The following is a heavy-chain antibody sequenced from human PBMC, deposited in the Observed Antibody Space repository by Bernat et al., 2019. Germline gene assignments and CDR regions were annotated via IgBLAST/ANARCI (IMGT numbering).Heavy chain of an antibody. D-gene: IGHD3-10*01. V-gene: IGHV3-53*05. CDR1: GFTVSSNY. CDR2: IYSGGST. J-gene: IGHJ6*03. CDR3: ARDLGYYYGSGKVEDYYMDV. Sequence: EVQLVETGGGLIQPGGSLTLSCAASGFTVSSNYMSWVRQAPGKGLERVSVIYSGGSTYYAGSGKGRFTMSRDNAKNTLYLQMNSLGAEDTAVYYCARDLGYYYGSGKVEDYYMDVWGKGTTVTVSS.